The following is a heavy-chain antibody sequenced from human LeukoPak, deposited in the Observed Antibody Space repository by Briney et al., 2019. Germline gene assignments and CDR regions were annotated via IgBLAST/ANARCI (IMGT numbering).Heavy chain of an antibody. CDR1: GYTFTTYG. Sequence: ASVKVSCKASGYTFTTYGISWVRQAPGQGLEWMGWISAYNGNTNYAQKLQGRVTMTTDTSTSTAYMELRSLRSDDTAVYCCARRAGDYDSSGYYYYYYYMDVWGKGTTVTVSS. CDR3: ARRAGDYDSSGYYYYYYYMDV. D-gene: IGHD3-22*01. CDR2: ISAYNGNT. V-gene: IGHV1-18*01. J-gene: IGHJ6*03.